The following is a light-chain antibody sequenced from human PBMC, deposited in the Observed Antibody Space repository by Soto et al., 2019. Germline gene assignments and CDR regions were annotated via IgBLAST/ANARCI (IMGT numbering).Light chain of an antibody. CDR2: DAS. Sequence: EIVLTQSPATLSLSPGERATLSCRAGQGVGGSLAWYQQKPGQAPRLLIYDASNRATGIPARFSGSGSGTDFTLTISSLEPEDFAVYYCQQRSNWPPLYTFGQGTKLEIK. CDR3: QQRSNWPPLYT. V-gene: IGKV3-11*01. CDR1: QGVGGS. J-gene: IGKJ2*01.